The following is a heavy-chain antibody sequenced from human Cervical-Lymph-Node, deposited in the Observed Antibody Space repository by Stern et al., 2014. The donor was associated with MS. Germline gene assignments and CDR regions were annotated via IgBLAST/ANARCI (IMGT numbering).Heavy chain of an antibody. D-gene: IGHD4-17*01. Sequence: DVQLVASGGGLVQPGGSLRLSCAASGFLISDHYMSWVRQAPGKGLERVSVIYGAASPYYADSVKGRFTISRDTSMNTLHLQMNSLRTEDTAVYYCARHGSTVNYFDYWGQGTLVTVSS. J-gene: IGHJ4*02. CDR3: ARHGSTVNYFDY. CDR2: IYGAASP. CDR1: GFLISDHY. V-gene: IGHV3-66*02.